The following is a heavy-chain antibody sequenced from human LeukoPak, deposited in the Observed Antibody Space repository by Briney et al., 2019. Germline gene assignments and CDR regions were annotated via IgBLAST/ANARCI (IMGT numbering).Heavy chain of an antibody. V-gene: IGHV4-39*07. CDR3: ARDVDTFFDY. D-gene: IGHD5-18*01. CDR1: SGSISSNTYY. J-gene: IGHJ4*02. CDR2: IYYSGST. Sequence: PSETLSLTCTVSSGSISSNTYYWGWIRQPPWKGLEWIGTIYYSGSTYYNPSLKSRVTISVDTSKNQFSLKLSSVTAADTAVYYCARDVDTFFDYWGQGTLVTVSS.